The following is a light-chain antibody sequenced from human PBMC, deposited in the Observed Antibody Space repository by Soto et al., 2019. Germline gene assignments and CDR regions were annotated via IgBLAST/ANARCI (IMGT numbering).Light chain of an antibody. CDR3: QQRSNWPPIT. J-gene: IGKJ5*01. Sequence: ETLMTQSADALSVYLGERATLSCRASQSLRSSLAWYQQKPGQAPRLLIYDASTRATGIPARFSGSGSGTDFTLTISGLQSEDFAVYYCQQRSNWPPITFGQGTRLE. V-gene: IGKV3-15*01. CDR1: QSLRSS. CDR2: DAS.